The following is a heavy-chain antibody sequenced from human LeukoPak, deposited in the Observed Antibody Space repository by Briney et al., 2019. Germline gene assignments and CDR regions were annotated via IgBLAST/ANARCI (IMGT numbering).Heavy chain of an antibody. CDR3: ARLAAYSSSWYTNYYYGMDV. CDR1: GGTFSSYA. V-gene: IGHV1-69*13. D-gene: IGHD6-13*01. J-gene: IGHJ6*02. CDR2: IIPIFATA. Sequence: SVKVSCKASGGTFSSYAISWVRQAPGQGLEWMGGIIPIFATANYAQKFQGRVTITADESTSTAYTELSSLRSEDTAVYYCARLAAYSSSWYTNYYYGMDVWGQGTTVTVSS.